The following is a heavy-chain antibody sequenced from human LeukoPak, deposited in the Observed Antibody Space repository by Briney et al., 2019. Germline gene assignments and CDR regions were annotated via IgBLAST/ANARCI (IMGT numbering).Heavy chain of an antibody. D-gene: IGHD2-2*01. J-gene: IGHJ6*02. CDR2: VNRDGSST. CDR3: AKCIVPGYCSSTSCYEGADYYYYYGMDV. CDR1: GFSFDDNA. V-gene: IGHV3-74*01. Sequence: PGGSLRLSCAASGFSFDDNAMYWVRQAPGKGLVWVSRVNRDGSSTSYADSVKGRFTISRDNAKNTLSLQMNSLRAEDTAVYYCAKCIVPGYCSSTSCYEGADYYYYYGMDVWGQGTTVTVSS.